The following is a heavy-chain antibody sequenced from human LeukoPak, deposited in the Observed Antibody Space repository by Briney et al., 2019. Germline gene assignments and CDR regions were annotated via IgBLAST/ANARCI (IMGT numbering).Heavy chain of an antibody. D-gene: IGHD4-23*01. J-gene: IGHJ4*02. V-gene: IGHV3-48*04. CDR1: GFTFSSYS. Sequence: GGSLRLSCAASGFTFSSYSMNWVRQAPGKGLEWVSYIISSSSTIYYADSVKGRFTISRDNAKNSLYLQMNSLRAEDTAVYYCARVTPSPYGGKPLDYWGQETLVTVSS. CDR3: ARVTPSPYGGKPLDY. CDR2: IISSSSTI.